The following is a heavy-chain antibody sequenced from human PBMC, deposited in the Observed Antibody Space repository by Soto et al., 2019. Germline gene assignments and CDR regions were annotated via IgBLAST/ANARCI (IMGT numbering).Heavy chain of an antibody. D-gene: IGHD3-3*01. J-gene: IGHJ3*02. V-gene: IGHV3-30-3*01. CDR2: ISYDGSNK. CDR1: GFTFSSYA. CDR3: ARDSDFWSGYYVPDAFDI. Sequence: ESGGGVVQPGRSLRLSCAASGFTFSSYAMHWVRQAPGKGLEWVAVISYDGSNKYYADSVKGRFTISRDNSKNTLYLQMNSLRAEDTAVYYCARDSDFWSGYYVPDAFDIWGQGTMVTVSS.